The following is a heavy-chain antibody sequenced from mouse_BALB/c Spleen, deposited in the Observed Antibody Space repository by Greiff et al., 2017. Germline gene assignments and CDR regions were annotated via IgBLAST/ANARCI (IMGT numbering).Heavy chain of an antibody. V-gene: IGHV5-17*02. Sequence: EVHLVESGGGLVQPGGSRKLSCAASGFTFSSFGMHWVRQAPEKGLEWVAYISSGSSTIYYADTVKGRFTISRDNPKNTLFLQMTSLRSEDTAMYYCERARSSSGDYYAMDYWGQGTSVTVSS. J-gene: IGHJ4*01. D-gene: IGHD1-1*01. CDR2: ISSGSSTI. CDR1: GFTFSSFG. CDR3: ERARSSSGDYYAMDY.